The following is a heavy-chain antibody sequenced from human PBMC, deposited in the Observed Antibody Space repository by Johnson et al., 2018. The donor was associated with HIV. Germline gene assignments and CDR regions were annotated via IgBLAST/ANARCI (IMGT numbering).Heavy chain of an antibody. V-gene: IGHV3-33*01. CDR2: IWYDGSNK. J-gene: IGHJ3*02. CDR3: AREKIRAFDI. Sequence: QVQLVESGGGVVQPGRSLRLSCAASGFTFSSYGMHWVRQAPGKGLEWVAVIWYDGSNKFYADSVKGRFTISRDNSKNTLYLQMNSLRAEDTAVYYCAREKIRAFDIWGQGTMVTVSS. CDR1: GFTFSSYG.